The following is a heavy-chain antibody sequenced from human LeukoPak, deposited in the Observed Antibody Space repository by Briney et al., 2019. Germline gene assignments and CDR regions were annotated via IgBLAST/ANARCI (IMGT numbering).Heavy chain of an antibody. CDR2: ISGSGGST. V-gene: IGHV3-23*01. J-gene: IGHJ4*02. D-gene: IGHD6-19*01. Sequence: GGSLRLSCAASGFTFSSYGMSWVRQAPGKGLEWVSAISGSGGSTYYADSVKGRFTISRDNSKNTLYLQMNSLRAEDTAVYYCAKSVKYSSGWYRDWGQGTLVTVSS. CDR1: GFTFSSYG. CDR3: AKSVKYSSGWYRD.